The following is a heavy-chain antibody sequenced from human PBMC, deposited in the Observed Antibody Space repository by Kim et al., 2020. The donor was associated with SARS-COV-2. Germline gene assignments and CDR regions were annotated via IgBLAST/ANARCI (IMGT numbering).Heavy chain of an antibody. CDR3: ARDPTEGGDCYYDL. Sequence: AQKLQGRVTMTTDTSTSTAYMELRSLRSDDTAVYYCARDPTEGGDCYYDLWGQGTLVTVSS. D-gene: IGHD2-21*02. J-gene: IGHJ5*02. V-gene: IGHV1-18*01.